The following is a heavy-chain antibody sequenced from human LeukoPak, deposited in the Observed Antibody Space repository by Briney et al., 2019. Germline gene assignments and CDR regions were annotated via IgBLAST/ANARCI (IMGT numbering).Heavy chain of an antibody. CDR2: ISSSSYI. J-gene: IGHJ3*02. D-gene: IGHD3-16*01. V-gene: IGHV3-21*04. CDR1: GFTFSSYS. CDR3: AKDKPSDRQGDDAFDI. Sequence: PGGSLRLSCAASGFTFSSYSMNWVRQAPGKGLGWVSSISSSSYIYYADSVKGRFTISRDNAKNSLYLQMNSLRAEDTAVYYCAKDKPSDRQGDDAFDIWGQGTMVTVSS.